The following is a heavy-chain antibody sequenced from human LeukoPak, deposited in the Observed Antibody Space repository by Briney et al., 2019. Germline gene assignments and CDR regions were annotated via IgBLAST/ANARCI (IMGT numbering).Heavy chain of an antibody. CDR2: IYYSGST. CDR1: GGSLGSYY. D-gene: IGHD3-10*01. J-gene: IGHJ4*02. V-gene: IGHV4-59*01. Sequence: SETLSLTCTVSGGSLGSYYWSWIRQPPGKGLEWIGYIYYSGSTKYNPSLKSRVTISVDTSKNHFSLRLSSVTAADTAVYYCARGSFGSGSYYSDYWGQGTLVTVSS. CDR3: ARGSFGSGSYYSDY.